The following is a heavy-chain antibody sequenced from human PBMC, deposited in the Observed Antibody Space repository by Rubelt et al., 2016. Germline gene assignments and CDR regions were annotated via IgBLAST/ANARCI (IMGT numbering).Heavy chain of an antibody. Sequence: QVQLQESGPGLVKPSETLSLTCTVSGYSISSDYCWGWIRQPPGKGLEWIGSISHSGSTYYNPSLKSRVTMSIDTSKNQFSLELGSVTGADTAMYFCSSGDYWGRGILVSVSS. V-gene: IGHV4-38-2*02. CDR3: SSGDY. CDR2: ISHSGST. CDR1: GYSISSDYC. J-gene: IGHJ4*02.